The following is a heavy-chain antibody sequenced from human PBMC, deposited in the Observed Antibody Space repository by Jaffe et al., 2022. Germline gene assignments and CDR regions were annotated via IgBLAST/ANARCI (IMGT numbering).Heavy chain of an antibody. J-gene: IGHJ6*03. CDR2: ISYSGNT. Sequence: QVQLEESGPGLVKASETLSLTCNVSGFSVTSHYWSWIRQPPGKGLEWVGYISYSGNTNYNPSLKSRVTMSIDTSKNHVSLKLTSVTAADTAVYYCARGSYRSYYYYMDVWGKGTTATVSS. CDR1: GFSVTSHY. V-gene: IGHV4-59*02. D-gene: IGHD6-6*01. CDR3: ARGSYRSYYYYMDV.